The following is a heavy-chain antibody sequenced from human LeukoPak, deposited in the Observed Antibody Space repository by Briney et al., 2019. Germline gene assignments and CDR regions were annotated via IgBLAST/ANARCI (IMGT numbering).Heavy chain of an antibody. Sequence: GGSLRLSCAASGFTFSSYGMNWVRQAPGKGPEWVAVILYDGSNKYYGDSVKGRFAISRDNSKNTLYQQMNSLRVEDTAAYYCAKVDSSGYSGGAFGIWGQGTGVTVSS. J-gene: IGHJ3*02. D-gene: IGHD3-22*01. CDR1: GFTFSSYG. CDR3: AKVDSSGYSGGAFGI. CDR2: ILYDGSNK. V-gene: IGHV3-30*18.